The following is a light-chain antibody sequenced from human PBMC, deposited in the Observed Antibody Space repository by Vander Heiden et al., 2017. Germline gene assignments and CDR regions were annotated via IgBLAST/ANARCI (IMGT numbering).Light chain of an antibody. CDR2: DAS. V-gene: IGKV1-33*01. CDR3: QQHDNLPMYT. CDR1: QDNRNY. J-gene: IGKJ2*01. Sequence: DIHITESPSSLPASVGARVTITCQASQDNRNYLNWYQQKPGKAPKLLIYDASNLETGVPSRFSGSGYGTDFTFTISSRQQEDIAAYYCQQHDNLPMYTFGQGTKVEIK.